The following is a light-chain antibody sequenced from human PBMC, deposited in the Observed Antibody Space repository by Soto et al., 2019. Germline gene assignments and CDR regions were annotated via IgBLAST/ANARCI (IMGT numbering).Light chain of an antibody. Sequence: QPVLTQSSSASASLGSSVKLTCTLTSGHSNHIIAWHQQQPGKAPRYLMKLESTGSYKKGSGVPDRFSGSSSGADRYLTISHLQFGDEADYYCETWDSNTWVFGGGTKVTVL. CDR2: LESTGSY. CDR3: ETWDSNTWV. V-gene: IGLV4-60*02. CDR1: SGHSNHI. J-gene: IGLJ3*02.